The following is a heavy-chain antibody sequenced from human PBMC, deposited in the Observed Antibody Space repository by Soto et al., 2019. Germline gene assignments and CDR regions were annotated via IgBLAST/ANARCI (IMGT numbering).Heavy chain of an antibody. Sequence: QVQLVQSGAEVKKPGSSVKVSFKASGGTFSSYAISWVRQAPGQGLEWMGGIIPIFDTADYAQKFQGRVTIPADESTNTAYMELSSLRSEDTAVYYCAGHSSGVPGYYYGMDVWGQGTTVTVSS. V-gene: IGHV1-69*12. CDR1: GGTFSSYA. D-gene: IGHD3-22*01. CDR3: AGHSSGVPGYYYGMDV. CDR2: IIPIFDTA. J-gene: IGHJ6*02.